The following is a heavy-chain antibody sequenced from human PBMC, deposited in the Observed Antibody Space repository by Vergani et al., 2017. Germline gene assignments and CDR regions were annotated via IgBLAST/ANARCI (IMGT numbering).Heavy chain of an antibody. D-gene: IGHD2-8*01. V-gene: IGHV3-23*01. Sequence: EVQLLQSGGGVIQPGGSVRLSCAASGFTFSACPMTWVRQAPGKGLEWVSAISARYPSTYYADSVKGRFTISRDNSKNMLYLQMNSLRAEDTAVYYCARDDPYGDAFDIWGQGTMVTVSS. J-gene: IGHJ3*02. CDR3: ARDDPYGDAFDI. CDR2: ISARYPST. CDR1: GFTFSACP.